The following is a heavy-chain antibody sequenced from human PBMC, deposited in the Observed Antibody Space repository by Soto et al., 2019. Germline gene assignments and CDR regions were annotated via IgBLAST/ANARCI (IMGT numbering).Heavy chain of an antibody. J-gene: IGHJ4*02. Sequence: QLQLQESGPGLVKPSETLSLTCTVSGGSISSSSYYWGWIRQPPGKGLEWIGSIYYSGSTYYNPSLKSRVTISVDTSNHLFSLKLSSVTAADTAGYYCARHEAPSGWYFDYWGQGTLVTVSS. CDR2: IYYSGST. D-gene: IGHD6-19*01. CDR3: ARHEAPSGWYFDY. CDR1: GGSISSSSYY. V-gene: IGHV4-39*01.